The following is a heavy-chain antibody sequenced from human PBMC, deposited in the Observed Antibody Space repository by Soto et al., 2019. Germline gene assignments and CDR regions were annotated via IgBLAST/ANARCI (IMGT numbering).Heavy chain of an antibody. CDR1: GFTFSSYA. CDR2: IRGSGGST. V-gene: IGHV3-23*01. J-gene: IGHJ6*02. D-gene: IGHD3-9*01. CDR3: AKTLSYDILTGYYPYYYYYGMDV. Sequence: EVQLLESGGGLVQPGGSLRLSCAASGFTFSSYAMSWVRQAPGKGLEWVSAIRGSGGSTYYADSVKGRFTISRDNSKNTLYLQMNSLRAEDTDVYYCAKTLSYDILTGYYPYYYYYGMDVWGQGTTVTVSS.